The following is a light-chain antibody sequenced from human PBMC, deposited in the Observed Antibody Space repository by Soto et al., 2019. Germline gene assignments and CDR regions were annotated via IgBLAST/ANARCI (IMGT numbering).Light chain of an antibody. J-gene: IGKJ1*01. CDR3: QQYGSSGT. Sequence: QSVSPGERATLSCRASQSVSNNYLAWYQQKPGQAPRLLIYGASNRATGIPDRFSGSGSGTDFTLTISRLEPEDFAVYYCQQYGSSGTFGQGTKVDI. CDR1: QSVSNNY. CDR2: GAS. V-gene: IGKV3-20*01.